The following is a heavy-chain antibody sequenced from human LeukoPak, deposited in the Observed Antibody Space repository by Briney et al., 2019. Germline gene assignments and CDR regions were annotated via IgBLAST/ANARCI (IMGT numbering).Heavy chain of an antibody. CDR2: ISAYNGNT. V-gene: IGHV1-18*01. Sequence: ASVKVSCKASGYTFTSYGISWVRQTPGQGLEWMGWISAYNGNTNYAQKLQVRVTMPTDTSTSTAYMELRSLISDDTAVYYCARGYRPEAARPLRRGFDYWGQGTLVTVSS. J-gene: IGHJ4*02. CDR3: ARGYRPEAARPLRRGFDY. D-gene: IGHD6-6*01. CDR1: GYTFTSYG.